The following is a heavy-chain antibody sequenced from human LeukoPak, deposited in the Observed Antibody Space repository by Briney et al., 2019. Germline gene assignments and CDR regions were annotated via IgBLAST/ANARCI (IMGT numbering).Heavy chain of an antibody. V-gene: IGHV5-51*01. CDR3: ARGRRYYDTLTGYYSKYYFDY. Sequence: GESLKISCKGSGYSFTSYWIGWVRQMPGKGLEWMGIIYPGDSDTRYSPSFQGQVTISADKSISTAYLQWSSLKASDTAMYYCARGRRYYDTLTGYYSKYYFDYWGQGTLVTVSS. CDR1: GYSFTSYW. CDR2: IYPGDSDT. D-gene: IGHD3-9*01. J-gene: IGHJ4*02.